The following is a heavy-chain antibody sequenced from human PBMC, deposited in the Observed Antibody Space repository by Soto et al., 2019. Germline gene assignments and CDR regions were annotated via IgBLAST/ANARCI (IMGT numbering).Heavy chain of an antibody. CDR3: ARDVRHYDSSGHRVESNFQP. CDR2: TSYDGSNK. D-gene: IGHD3-22*01. J-gene: IGHJ1*01. Sequence: QVQLVESGGGVVQPGRSLRLSCAASGFTFSSYAMHWVRQAPGKGLEWVAVTSYDGSNKDYADSVKGRFTISRDNSKNSPYLQMNSRRSEDTGWYFCARDVRHYDSSGHRVESNFQPWGQGTLV. CDR1: GFTFSSYA. V-gene: IGHV3-30-3*01.